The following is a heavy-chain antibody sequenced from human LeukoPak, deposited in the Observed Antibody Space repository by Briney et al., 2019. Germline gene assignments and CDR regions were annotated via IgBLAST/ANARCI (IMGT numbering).Heavy chain of an antibody. V-gene: IGHV3-48*03. CDR3: AELGITMIGGV. Sequence: PGGSLRLSCAASGFTFSSYEMNWVRQAQGKGLEWVSYISSSGSTIYYADSVKGRFTISRDNAKNSLYLQMNSLRAEDTAVYYCAELGITMIGGVWGKGTTVTTSS. J-gene: IGHJ6*04. D-gene: IGHD3-10*02. CDR2: ISSSGSTI. CDR1: GFTFSSYE.